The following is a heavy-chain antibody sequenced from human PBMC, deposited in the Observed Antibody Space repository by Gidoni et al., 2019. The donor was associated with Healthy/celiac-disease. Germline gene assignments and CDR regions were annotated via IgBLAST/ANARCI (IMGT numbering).Heavy chain of an antibody. CDR3: ARHPYDSSGYYYELTSDFDY. Sequence: QLQLQESGPGLVKPSETLSRTCTVSGGPISSSSYYWGWIRRPPGKGLEWIGSIYYSGSTYYNPSLKSRVTISVDTSKNQFSLKLSSVTAADTAVYYCARHPYDSSGYYYELTSDFDYWGQGTLVTVSS. D-gene: IGHD3-22*01. CDR2: IYYSGST. V-gene: IGHV4-39*01. J-gene: IGHJ4*02. CDR1: GGPISSSSYY.